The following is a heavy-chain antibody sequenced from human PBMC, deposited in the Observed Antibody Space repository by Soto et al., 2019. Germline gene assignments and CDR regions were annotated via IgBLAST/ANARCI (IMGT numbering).Heavy chain of an antibody. V-gene: IGHV4-61*01. CDR3: ARESYDDSGYYSRWFDP. CDR1: GGSVRSDCYY. Sequence: KTSETLSLTCTVSGGSVRSDCYYWIWIRQPPGKGLEWIGYIYYSGSTNYNPSLQSRVTISLDAPKNQFSLKLNSVTAADTAVYYCARESYDDSGYYSRWFDPWGRGAQVTVSS. D-gene: IGHD3-22*01. CDR2: IYYSGST. J-gene: IGHJ5*02.